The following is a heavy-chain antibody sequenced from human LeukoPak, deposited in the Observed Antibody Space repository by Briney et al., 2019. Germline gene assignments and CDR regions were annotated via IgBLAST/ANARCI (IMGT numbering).Heavy chain of an antibody. J-gene: IGHJ4*02. CDR2: INGDGSGT. V-gene: IGHV3-74*01. CDR3: ARGSTSGWPDYFDY. Sequence: GGSLRLSCAASGFTLSSYWMHWVRQAPGKGLVWVSRINGDGSGTPYANSVKGRFTISRDNAKNTLYLQMRSLRADDTAVYYCARGSTSGWPDYFDYWGQGSVVTVSS. CDR1: GFTLSSYW. D-gene: IGHD6-19*01.